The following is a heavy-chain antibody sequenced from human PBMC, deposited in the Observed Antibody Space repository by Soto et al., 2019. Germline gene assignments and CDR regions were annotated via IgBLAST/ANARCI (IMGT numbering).Heavy chain of an antibody. D-gene: IGHD5-12*01. J-gene: IGHJ4*02. CDR1: GVTLSDYY. CDR3: ARSLGMGGYGYN. V-gene: IGHV3-11*01. CDR2: ISSSGLTI. Sequence: QVQLVESGGGLVKPGGSLRLSCAASGVTLSDYYMSWIRQAPGKGLEWVSYISSSGLTIQYADSVKGRFTISRDNAKNSLYLQMNSLRGEDTAVYYGARSLGMGGYGYNWGQGTLVTVSS.